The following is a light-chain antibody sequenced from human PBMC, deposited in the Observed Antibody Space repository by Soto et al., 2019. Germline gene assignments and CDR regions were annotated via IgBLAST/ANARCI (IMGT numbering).Light chain of an antibody. Sequence: DIVMTQSPDSLAVSLGERATINCKSSQSVLYSSNNKNYSGQPPKLLIYWASTRESGVPDRFSGSGSGTDFTLTISSLQAEDVAVYYCQQYYSTPVQTFGQGTKLEIK. V-gene: IGKV4-1*01. CDR3: QQYYSTPVQT. CDR2: WAS. CDR1: QSVLYSSNNKNY. J-gene: IGKJ2*01.